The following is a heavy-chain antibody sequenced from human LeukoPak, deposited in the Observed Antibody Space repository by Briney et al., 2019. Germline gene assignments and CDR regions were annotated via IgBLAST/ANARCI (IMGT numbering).Heavy chain of an antibody. CDR1: GYTFTGYY. CDR2: IRPDNSDT. J-gene: IGHJ4*02. CDR3: ARGRSLAGGSQLDGY. Sequence: GASVKVSCKASGYTFTGYYMHWVRQAPGQGLEWMGWIRPDNSDTNYAQKSQGRVTMTREKPISTAYMELSRLTSDDTAVYYCARGRSLAGGSQLDGYWGQGTLVTVSS. D-gene: IGHD1-1*01. V-gene: IGHV1-2*02.